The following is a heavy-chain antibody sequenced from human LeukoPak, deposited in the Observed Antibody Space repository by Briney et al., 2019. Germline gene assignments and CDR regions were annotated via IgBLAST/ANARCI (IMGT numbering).Heavy chain of an antibody. D-gene: IGHD5-18*01. CDR2: INPSGGST. CDR3: ARDNGGTAMAYYYYYYMDV. Sequence: ASVKVSCKASGYTFTSYYMHWVRQAPGQGLEWMGIINPSGGSTSYAQKFQGRVTMTRDMSTSTVYMELSSLRSEDTAVYYCARDNGGTAMAYYYYYYMDVWGKGTTVTISS. J-gene: IGHJ6*03. V-gene: IGHV1-46*01. CDR1: GYTFTSYY.